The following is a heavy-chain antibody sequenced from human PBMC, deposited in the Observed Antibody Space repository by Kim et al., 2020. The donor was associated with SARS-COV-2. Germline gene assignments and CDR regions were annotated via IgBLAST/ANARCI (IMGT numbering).Heavy chain of an antibody. J-gene: IGHJ6*02. V-gene: IGHV4-59*01. D-gene: IGHD4-17*01. Sequence: SRVTISVDTSKNQFSLKLSSVTAADTAVYYCARAEDYGDYPFYYYYGMDVWGQGTTVTVSS. CDR3: ARAEDYGDYPFYYYYGMDV.